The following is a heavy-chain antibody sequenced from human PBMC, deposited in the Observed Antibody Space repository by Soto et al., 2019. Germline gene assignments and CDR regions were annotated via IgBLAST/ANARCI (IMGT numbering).Heavy chain of an antibody. CDR3: ARVVPGAEAWFGP. Sequence: ASVKVSCKTSGYTCSNYGITWLRQAPGQPLEWLGWISLYSDGTNYAQKFQGRVSMTTDTSTTTAYMELRSLRSDDTAVYYCARVVPGAEAWFGPWGQGTQVTVSS. V-gene: IGHV1-18*01. J-gene: IGHJ5*02. D-gene: IGHD2-2*01. CDR1: GYTCSNYG. CDR2: ISLYSDGT.